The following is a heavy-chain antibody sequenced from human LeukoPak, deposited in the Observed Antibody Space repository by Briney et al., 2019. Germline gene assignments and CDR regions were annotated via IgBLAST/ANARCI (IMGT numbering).Heavy chain of an antibody. V-gene: IGHV3-7*02. D-gene: IGHD6-13*01. J-gene: IGHJ4*02. CDR1: GFTFSAYW. CDR2: VKQDGSEK. CDR3: ARYGSIAAAGTFDY. Sequence: GGSLRLSCAASGFTFSAYWMSWLRQAPGKGLEWVANVKQDGSEKHYVDSLKGRFTISRDNARNSLFLQMNSLRAEDTAVYYCARYGSIAAAGTFDYWGQGTLVTVSS.